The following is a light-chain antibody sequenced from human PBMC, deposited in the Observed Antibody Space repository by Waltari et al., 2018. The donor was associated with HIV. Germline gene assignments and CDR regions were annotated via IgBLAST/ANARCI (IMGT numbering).Light chain of an antibody. CDR1: SRAGGGYNS. CDR3: SSYTSSSTRV. Sequence: QSALTQPASVSGSPGQSITISGTGTSRAGGGYNSVSWYQQHPGKAPKIMIYAVSKRPSGVSNRFSGSKSGNTASLTISGLQAEDEADYYCSSYTSSSTRVFGGGTKLTVL. V-gene: IGLV2-14*01. J-gene: IGLJ3*02. CDR2: AVS.